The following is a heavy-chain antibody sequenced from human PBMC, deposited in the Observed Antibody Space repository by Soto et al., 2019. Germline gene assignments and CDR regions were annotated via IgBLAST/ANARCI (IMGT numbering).Heavy chain of an antibody. CDR2: IIPIFGTA. CDR1: GGTFSSYA. J-gene: IGHJ6*02. V-gene: IGHV1-69*06. CDR3: ARMGAENYGMDV. Sequence: QVQLVQSGAAVKKPGSSVKVSCKASGGTFSSYAISWVRQAPGQGLEWMGGIIPIFGTANYAQKFQGRVTITADKCTCTAYLELSSVSSEDTAVYYFARMGAENYGMDVWGQGTTVTVSS.